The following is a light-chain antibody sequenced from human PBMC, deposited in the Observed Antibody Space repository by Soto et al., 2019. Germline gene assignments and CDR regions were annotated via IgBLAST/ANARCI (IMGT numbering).Light chain of an antibody. CDR2: ATS. CDR1: QGIAPY. Sequence: DIQMTQSPSSLSASVGDRVTITCRASQGIAPYLAWFQQKPGKVPKRLIYATSTLQSGVPSRFSGSGSGTDFTLPISSLQPEDVATYYCQKYNSPPLTFGGGTKVEIK. CDR3: QKYNSPPLT. J-gene: IGKJ4*01. V-gene: IGKV1-27*01.